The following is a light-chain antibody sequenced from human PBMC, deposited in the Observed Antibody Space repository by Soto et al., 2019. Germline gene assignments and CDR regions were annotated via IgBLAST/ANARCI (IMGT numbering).Light chain of an antibody. CDR3: SSYTSSSSYD. CDR1: SSDIGGYNY. Sequence: QSLLTQPASVSGSPGQSIAISCTGTSSDIGGYNYVSWYQQHPGKAPKLMIYVVSNRPSGVSIRFSGSKSGNTAFLTISGLQAEYEADYYCSSYTSSSSYDFGTGTKVTGL. CDR2: VVS. J-gene: IGLJ1*01. V-gene: IGLV2-14*01.